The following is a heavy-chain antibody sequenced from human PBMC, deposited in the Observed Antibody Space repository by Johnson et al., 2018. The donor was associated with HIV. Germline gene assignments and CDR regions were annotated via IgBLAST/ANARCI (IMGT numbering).Heavy chain of an antibody. CDR2: IGTAGDT. Sequence: MLLVESGGGLVQPGGSLRLSCAASGFTFSSYDMHWVRQATGKGLEWVSAIGTAGDTYYPGSVKGRFTISRENAKNSLYLQMNSLTAEDTAVYYCARGLAVAGTENAFDIWGQGTMVTVSS. D-gene: IGHD6-19*01. J-gene: IGHJ3*02. CDR3: ARGLAVAGTENAFDI. CDR1: GFTFSSYD. V-gene: IGHV3-13*01.